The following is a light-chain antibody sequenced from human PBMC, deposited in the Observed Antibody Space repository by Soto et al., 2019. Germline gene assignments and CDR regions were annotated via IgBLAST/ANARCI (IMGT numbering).Light chain of an antibody. CDR2: EVT. V-gene: IGLV2-8*01. CDR1: ISDVGGYNY. CDR3: SAYASSNNFYFV. J-gene: IGLJ3*02. Sequence: QSVLTQPPSASGSPGQSVTISCTGTISDVGGYNYVSWYQQYPGRAPKLMIDEVTKRPSGVPDRFSGSKSGNTASLTVSGLQAEDEADYYCSAYASSNNFYFVFGGGTKLTVL.